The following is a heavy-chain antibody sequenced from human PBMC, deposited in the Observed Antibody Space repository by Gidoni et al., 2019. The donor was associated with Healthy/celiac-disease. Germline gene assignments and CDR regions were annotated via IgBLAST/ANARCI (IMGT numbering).Heavy chain of an antibody. CDR3: ARVPYVVVTADWYFDL. J-gene: IGHJ2*01. V-gene: IGHV4-34*01. CDR2: INHSGST. Sequence: QVQLQQWGAGLLKPSETLSLTCAVYGGSFSGYYWSWIRQPPGKGLEWIGAINHSGSTNYNPALKSRVTISVDTSKNQFSMKLSSVTAADTAVYYCARVPYVVVTADWYFDLWGRGTLVTVSS. D-gene: IGHD2-21*02. CDR1: GGSFSGYY.